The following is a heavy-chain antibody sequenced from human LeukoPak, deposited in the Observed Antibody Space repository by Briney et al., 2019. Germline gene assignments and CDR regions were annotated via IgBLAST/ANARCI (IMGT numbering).Heavy chain of an antibody. D-gene: IGHD3-10*01. CDR3: AKGAITLVRGVIITHFDY. Sequence: PRGSLRLSCAASGFTFSSFAMSWVRQAPGKGLEWVSPISGSGGGTYYADSVKGRFTISRDNSKNTLYLQMNSLRAEDTAVYYCAKGAITLVRGVIITHFDYWGQGTLVTVSS. CDR1: GFTFSSFA. J-gene: IGHJ4*02. CDR2: ISGSGGGT. V-gene: IGHV3-23*01.